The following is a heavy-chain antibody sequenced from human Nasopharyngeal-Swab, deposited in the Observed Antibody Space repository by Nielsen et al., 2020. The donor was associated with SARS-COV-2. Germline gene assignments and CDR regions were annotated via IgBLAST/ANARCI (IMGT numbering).Heavy chain of an antibody. D-gene: IGHD6-13*01. CDR1: GFTFSSYG. V-gene: IGHV3-30*18. J-gene: IGHJ4*02. CDR3: AKMAGYSSSWYGSSLIDY. CDR2: ISYDGSNK. Sequence: GSLKISCAASGFTFSSYGMHWVRQAPGKGLEWVAVISYDGSNKYYADSVKGRFTISRDNSKNTLYLQMNSLRAEDTAVYYCAKMAGYSSSWYGSSLIDYWGQGTLVTVSS.